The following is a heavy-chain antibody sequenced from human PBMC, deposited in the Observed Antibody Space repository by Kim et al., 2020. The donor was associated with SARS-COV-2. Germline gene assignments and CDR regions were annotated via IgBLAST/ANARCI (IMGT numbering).Heavy chain of an antibody. V-gene: IGHV3-23*03. Sequence: TYDADSVEGRLTISRANSKTTLSLQMNRLRAEDTAVYYCAKEDYGDYIDLWGQGTLVTVSS. CDR3: AKEDYGDYIDL. CDR2: T. D-gene: IGHD3-16*01. J-gene: IGHJ4*02.